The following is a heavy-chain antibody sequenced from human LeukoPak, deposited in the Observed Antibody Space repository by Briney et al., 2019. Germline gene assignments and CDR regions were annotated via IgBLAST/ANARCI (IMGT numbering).Heavy chain of an antibody. J-gene: IGHJ4*02. CDR1: GGSISSYY. D-gene: IGHD2-2*01. CDR3: ARALGVVVPAAIGYYFDY. CDR2: IYASGST. Sequence: SETLSLTCTVSGGSISSYYWGWIRQPAGKGLEWIGRIYASGSTNYNPSLKSRVTMSVDTSKNQFSLMLTSVTAADTAVYYCARALGVVVPAAIGYYFDYWGQGTLVTVSS. V-gene: IGHV4-4*07.